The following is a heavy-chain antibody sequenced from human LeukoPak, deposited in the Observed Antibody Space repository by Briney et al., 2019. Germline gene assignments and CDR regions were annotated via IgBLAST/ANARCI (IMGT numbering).Heavy chain of an antibody. CDR2: ISSSSSYI. Sequence: GGSLRLSCAASGFTFSSYSMNWVRQAPGKGLEWVSSISSSSSYIYYADSVKGRLTISRDNAKNSLYLQMNSLRAEDTAVYYCARALDYYDSSGYASWGQGTLVTVSS. J-gene: IGHJ4*02. D-gene: IGHD3-22*01. CDR1: GFTFSSYS. V-gene: IGHV3-21*01. CDR3: ARALDYYDSSGYAS.